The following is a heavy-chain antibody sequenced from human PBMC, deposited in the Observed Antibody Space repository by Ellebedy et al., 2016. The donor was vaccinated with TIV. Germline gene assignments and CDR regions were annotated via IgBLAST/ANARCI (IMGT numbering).Heavy chain of an antibody. CDR2: ISYSGST. D-gene: IGHD6-13*01. CDR3: ARVVWQQPVSYAFDI. V-gene: IGHV4-59*01. J-gene: IGHJ3*02. CDR1: GGSISSYY. Sequence: MPSETLSLTCTVSGGSISSYYWSWIRQPPGKGLEWIGYISYSGSTNYNPSLKSRVTVSVDTSKNQFSLRLSSVTAADTAVYYSARVVWQQPVSYAFDIWGQGTMVTVSS.